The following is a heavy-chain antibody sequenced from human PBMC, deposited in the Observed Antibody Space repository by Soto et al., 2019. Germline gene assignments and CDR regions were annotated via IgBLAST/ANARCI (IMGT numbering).Heavy chain of an antibody. D-gene: IGHD3-22*01. CDR1: GFSLSTSGVG. Sequence: QITLKESGPTLVKPTQTLTLTCTFSGFSLSTSGVGVGWIRQPPGKALEWLALIYWDDDKRYSPSLKSRLTITKDTSKNQXXLXMXXMDPVDTATYYCAHRPTVYYYDSSGYYVLGDAFDIWGQGTMVTVSS. J-gene: IGHJ3*02. CDR3: AHRPTVYYYDSSGYYVLGDAFDI. CDR2: IYWDDDK. V-gene: IGHV2-5*02.